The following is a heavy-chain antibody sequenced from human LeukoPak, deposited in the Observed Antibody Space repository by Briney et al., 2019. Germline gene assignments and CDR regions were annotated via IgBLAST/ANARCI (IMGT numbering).Heavy chain of an antibody. Sequence: QTGGSLRLSCAASGFTFSSYAMHWVRQAPGKGLEWVAVISYDGSNKYYADSVRGRFTISRDNSKNTLYLQMNSLRAEDTAVYYCARDCRMRDYWGQGTLVTVSS. CDR1: GFTFSSYA. V-gene: IGHV3-30*01. CDR3: ARDCRMRDY. CDR2: ISYDGSNK. D-gene: IGHD2-8*01. J-gene: IGHJ4*02.